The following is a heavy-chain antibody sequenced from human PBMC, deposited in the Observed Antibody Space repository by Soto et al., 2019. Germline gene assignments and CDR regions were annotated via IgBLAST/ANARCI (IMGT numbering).Heavy chain of an antibody. D-gene: IGHD2-2*01. V-gene: IGHV4-31*03. J-gene: IGHJ6*02. Sequence: PSETLSLTCTVSGASITIGGSYWSWIRQHPGKGLEWIGFIYYSGSTHYNPSLKSRVTISVDTSKNQFSLKLSSMTAADTATYYCGSTTCYDCYYYALDVWGQGTAVTVS. CDR2: IYYSGST. CDR3: GSTTCYDCYYYALDV. CDR1: GASITIGGSY.